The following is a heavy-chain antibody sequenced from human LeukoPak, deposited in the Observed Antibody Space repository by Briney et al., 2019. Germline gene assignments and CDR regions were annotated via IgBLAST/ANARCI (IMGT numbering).Heavy chain of an antibody. Sequence: GGSLRLSCAASGFTVSSNYMSWVRQAPGKGLEWVSVIYSGGSTYYADSVKGRFIISRDNSKNTLYLQMNSLRAEDTAVYYCARETNYYYMDVWGKGTTVTISS. D-gene: IGHD1-1*01. V-gene: IGHV3-53*01. CDR3: ARETNYYYMDV. CDR1: GFTVSSNY. CDR2: IYSGGST. J-gene: IGHJ6*03.